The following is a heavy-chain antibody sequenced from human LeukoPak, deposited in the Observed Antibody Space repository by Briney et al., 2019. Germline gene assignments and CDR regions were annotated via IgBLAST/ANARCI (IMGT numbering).Heavy chain of an antibody. CDR1: GGSISSYY. CDR3: ARAWATDYFDY. Sequence: SETLSLTCTVSGGSISSYYWSWIRQPPGKGLEWIGYIYYSGSTNYNPSLKSRVTISVDTSKNQFSLKLSSVTAADTAMYYCARAWATDYFDYWGQGTLVTVSS. J-gene: IGHJ4*02. CDR2: IYYSGST. V-gene: IGHV4-59*01.